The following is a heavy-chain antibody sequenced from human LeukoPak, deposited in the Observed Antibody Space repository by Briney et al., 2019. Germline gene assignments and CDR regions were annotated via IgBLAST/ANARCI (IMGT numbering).Heavy chain of an antibody. V-gene: IGHV3-30-3*01. Sequence: QPGGSLRLSCAASGFTFSSYAMHWVRQAPGKGLEWVAVISYDGSNKYYADSVKGRFTISRDNSKNTLYLQMNSLRAEDTAVYYCAREAGYPGIAVAGNRYYFDYWGQGTLVTVSS. CDR3: AREAGYPGIAVAGNRYYFDY. CDR2: ISYDGSNK. J-gene: IGHJ4*02. D-gene: IGHD6-19*01. CDR1: GFTFSSYA.